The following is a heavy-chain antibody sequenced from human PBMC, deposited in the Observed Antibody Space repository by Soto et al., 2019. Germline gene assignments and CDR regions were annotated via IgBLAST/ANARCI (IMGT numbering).Heavy chain of an antibody. V-gene: IGHV3-30*18. CDR1: GFTFSSYG. CDR2: ISYDGSNK. CDR3: AKDLELGFWSGHYYYYGMDV. J-gene: IGHJ6*02. Sequence: PGGSLRLSCAASGFTFSSYGMHWVRQAPGKGLEWVAVISYDGSNKYYADSVKGRFTISRDNSKNTLYLQMNSLRAEDTAVYYCAKDLELGFWSGHYYYYGMDVWGQGTTVTVSS. D-gene: IGHD3-3*01.